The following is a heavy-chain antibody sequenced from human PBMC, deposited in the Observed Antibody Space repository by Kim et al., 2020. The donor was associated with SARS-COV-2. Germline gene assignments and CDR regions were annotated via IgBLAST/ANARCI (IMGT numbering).Heavy chain of an antibody. Sequence: GGSLRLSCAVSGFTFSSYWMSWVRQAPGKGLEWVATIKQDGSEKYYVDSVKGRFTISRDNAKNSLYLQMNSLRAEDTAVYYCARDLYASYGENRYYYYGMDVWGQGTTVTVSS. CDR1: GFTFSSYW. CDR2: IKQDGSEK. J-gene: IGHJ6*02. CDR3: ARDLYASYGENRYYYYGMDV. D-gene: IGHD5-18*01. V-gene: IGHV3-7*01.